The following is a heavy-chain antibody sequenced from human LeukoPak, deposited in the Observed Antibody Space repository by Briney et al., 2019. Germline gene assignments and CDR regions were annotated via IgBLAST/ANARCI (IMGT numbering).Heavy chain of an antibody. CDR2: IYYSGST. CDR3: ARDSGSYWNTDAFDI. CDR1: GGSISSGGYY. J-gene: IGHJ3*02. V-gene: IGHV4-31*03. D-gene: IGHD1-26*01. Sequence: SQTLSLTCTVSGGSISSGGYYWSWIRQHPGKGLEWIGYIYYSGSTYYNPSLKSRVTISVDTSKNQFSPKLSSVTAADTAVYYCARDSGSYWNTDAFDIWGQGTMVTVSS.